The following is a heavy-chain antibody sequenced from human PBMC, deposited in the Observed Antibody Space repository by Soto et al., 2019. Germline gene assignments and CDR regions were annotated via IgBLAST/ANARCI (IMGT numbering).Heavy chain of an antibody. Sequence: SVKVSCKASGGTFSSYAISWVRQAPGQGLEWMGGIIPIFGTANYAQKFQGRVTITADKSTSTAYMELSSLRSEDTAVYYCARDYYDRTDYYYGMDVWGQGTTVTVSS. D-gene: IGHD3-22*01. CDR3: ARDYYDRTDYYYGMDV. CDR2: IIPIFGTA. V-gene: IGHV1-69*06. CDR1: GGTFSSYA. J-gene: IGHJ6*02.